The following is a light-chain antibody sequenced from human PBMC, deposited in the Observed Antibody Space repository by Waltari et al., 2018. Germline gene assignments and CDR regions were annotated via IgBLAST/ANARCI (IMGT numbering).Light chain of an antibody. CDR3: CSYAGSDTVA. V-gene: IGLV2-23*01. CDR2: EAT. CDR1: SSDVGHYNV. Sequence: QFALTQPASVSGSPGQSIAISCTGTSSDVGHYNVISWYQQHPGKAPKFLIYEATKRPSGVSDRFSGSKSGNTATLTISGLQAEDEADYYCCSYAGSDTVAFGGGTKVTVL. J-gene: IGLJ2*01.